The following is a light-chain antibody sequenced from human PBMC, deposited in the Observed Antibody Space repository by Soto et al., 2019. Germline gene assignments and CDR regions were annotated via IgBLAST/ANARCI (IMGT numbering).Light chain of an antibody. J-gene: IGLJ3*02. Sequence: QSVLTQPPSVSAAPGQKVNISCSGRSSNIGNNPVSWYQQLPGTAPKLLIYENNKSPSGIPDRFSGSKSGTSATLGITGLQTGDEADYYCGSWDDSLSVVVFGGGTKLTVL. CDR1: SSNIGNNP. CDR2: ENN. CDR3: GSWDDSLSVVV. V-gene: IGLV1-51*02.